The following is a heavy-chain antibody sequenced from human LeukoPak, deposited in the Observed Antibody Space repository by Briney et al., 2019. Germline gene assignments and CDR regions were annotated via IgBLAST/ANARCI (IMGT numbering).Heavy chain of an antibody. CDR3: AREVDSYGYPWYFDL. V-gene: IGHV4-30-4*08. J-gene: IGHJ2*01. Sequence: ASETLSLTCTVSGGSISSGDYYLSWIRQPPGKGLEWIGYIYYSGSTYYNPSLKSRVTISVDTSKNQFSLKLSSVTAADTAVYYCAREVDSYGYPWYFDLWGRGTLVTVSS. CDR1: GGSISSGDYY. CDR2: IYYSGST. D-gene: IGHD5-18*01.